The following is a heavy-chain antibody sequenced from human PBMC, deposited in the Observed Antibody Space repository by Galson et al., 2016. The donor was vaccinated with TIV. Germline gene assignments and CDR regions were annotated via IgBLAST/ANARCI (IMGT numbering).Heavy chain of an antibody. V-gene: IGHV3-30*18. CDR1: GFTFSSYD. J-gene: IGHJ3*02. D-gene: IGHD3-22*01. CDR3: AKEENSGYYPNDAFDI. CDR2: ISYDGSHK. Sequence: SLRLSCAASGFTFSSYDMHWVRQAPGKGLEWVAVISYDGSHKHYAGSVKGRFTISRDNSKTTLDLQMNSLGAEDKAVYYCAKEENSGYYPNDAFDIWGQGTMVTVSS.